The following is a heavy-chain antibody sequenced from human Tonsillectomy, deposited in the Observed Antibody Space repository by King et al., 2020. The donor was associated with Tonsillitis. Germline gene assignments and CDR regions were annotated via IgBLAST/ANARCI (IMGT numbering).Heavy chain of an antibody. V-gene: IGHV3-30-3*01. D-gene: IGHD5-18*01. CDR1: GFTFSSSA. Sequence: VQLVESGGGVVQPGRSLTLSCAASGFTFSSSAMHWVRQAPGKGLEWVAVISYDGCNNHFADSVKGRFTISRDNSKNTLYLQLNSLRVEDTAVYYCARGRVVGYSYGSYYHGMDVWGQGTTVTVSS. CDR3: ARGRVVGYSYGSYYHGMDV. CDR2: ISYDGCNN. J-gene: IGHJ6*02.